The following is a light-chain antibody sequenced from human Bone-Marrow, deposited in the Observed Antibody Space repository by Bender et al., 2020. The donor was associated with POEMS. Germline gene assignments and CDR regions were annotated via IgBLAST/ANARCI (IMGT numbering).Light chain of an antibody. CDR3: SSYTSSSAPEV. CDR1: NRAVGGYNY. V-gene: IGLV2-14*01. Sequence: QSALTQPASVSGSPGQTITISCTGTNRAVGGYNYISWYQQHPGKAPKVIIYDVSNRPSGVSNRFSGSKSGNTASLTISGLQAEDEADYHGSSYTSSSAPEVFGGGTKVTVL. J-gene: IGLJ2*01. CDR2: DVS.